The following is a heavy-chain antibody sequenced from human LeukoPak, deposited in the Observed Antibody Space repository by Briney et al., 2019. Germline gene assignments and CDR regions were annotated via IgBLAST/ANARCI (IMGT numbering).Heavy chain of an antibody. J-gene: IGHJ5*02. V-gene: IGHV4-59*12. CDR2: IYYSGST. D-gene: IGHD6-13*01. CDR3: ARDRRSSSWWYNWFDP. CDR1: GGSISSYY. Sequence: PSETLSLTCTVSGGSISSYYWSWIRQPPGKGPEWIGYIYYSGSTNYNPSLKSRVTISVDTSKNQFSLKLSSVTAADTAVYYCARDRRSSSWWYNWFDPWGQGTLVTVSS.